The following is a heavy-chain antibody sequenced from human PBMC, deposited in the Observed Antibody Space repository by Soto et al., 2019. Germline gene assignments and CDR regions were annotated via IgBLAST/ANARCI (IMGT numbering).Heavy chain of an antibody. V-gene: IGHV2-5*02. CDR2: IYWDDDK. D-gene: IGHD2-15*01. CDR1: GFSLSTSGVG. J-gene: IGHJ4*02. CDR3: AHFSRAFHLILSHYWFDY. Sequence: QITLKESGPTLVKPTQTLTLTCTFSGFSLSTSGVGVGWIRQPPGKALEWLALIYWDDDKRYSPSLKSRLTITTDXXKXQXXLTMTNMHPVDTATYYCAHFSRAFHLILSHYWFDYWGQGTLVTVSS.